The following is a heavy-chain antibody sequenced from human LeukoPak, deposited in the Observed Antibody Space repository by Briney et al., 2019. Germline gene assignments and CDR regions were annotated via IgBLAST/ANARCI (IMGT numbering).Heavy chain of an antibody. CDR1: GGSFSSYY. J-gene: IGHJ4*02. CDR3: AASVWFGDPPPFDY. CDR2: VYYSGST. Sequence: SETLSLTCSVSGGSFSSYYWSWIRQAPGKGLEWIGNVYYSGSTNYKSSLKSRVSISVDRSKNQFSLKLSSVTAADTAVYYCAASVWFGDPPPFDYWGQGTLVTVSS. D-gene: IGHD3-10*01. V-gene: IGHV4-59*01.